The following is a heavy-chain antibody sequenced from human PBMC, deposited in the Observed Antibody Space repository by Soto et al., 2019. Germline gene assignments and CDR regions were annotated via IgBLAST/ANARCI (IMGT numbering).Heavy chain of an antibody. J-gene: IGHJ4*02. CDR2: IHGGDSNT. V-gene: IGHV5-51*01. CDR1: GYSFTSYW. Sequence: GESLKISCKGSGYSFTSYWIGWVRQMPGKGLEWMGIIHGGDSNTRYSPSFEGQVTISTDKSISTAYLQWSSLKASDTAMYYCARRGTYSSGWDYWGQGTLVTVSS. D-gene: IGHD6-19*01. CDR3: ARRGTYSSGWDY.